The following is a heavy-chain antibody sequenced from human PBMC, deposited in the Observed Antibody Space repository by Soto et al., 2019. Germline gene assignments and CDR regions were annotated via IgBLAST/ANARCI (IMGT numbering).Heavy chain of an antibody. CDR1: GGSISSSSYY. V-gene: IGHV4-39*01. CDR3: ARHDLTRNILTGYPPQYYFDY. CDR2: IYYSGST. J-gene: IGHJ4*02. Sequence: NPSETLSLTCTVSGGSISSSSYYWGWIRQPPGKGLEWIGSIYYSGSTYYNPSLKSRVTISVDTSKNQFSLKLSSVTAADTAVYYCARHDLTRNILTGYPPQYYFDYWGQGTLVTVSS. D-gene: IGHD3-9*01.